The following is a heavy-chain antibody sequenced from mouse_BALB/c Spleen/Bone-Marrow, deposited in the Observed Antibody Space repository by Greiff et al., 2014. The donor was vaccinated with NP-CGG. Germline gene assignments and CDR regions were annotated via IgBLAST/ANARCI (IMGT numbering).Heavy chain of an antibody. V-gene: IGHV1-54*03. CDR2: INPGSGGT. J-gene: IGHJ2*01. CDR3: ARGGHVAY. CDR1: GYAFTNYL. Sequence: VQLQQPGAELVRPGTSVKVSCKASGYAFTNYLIEWVKQRPGQGLEWIGVINPGSGGTNYNEKFKGKATLTADNSSNTAYMHRSSLTSDDSAVYFCARGGHVAYWGQGTTLTVSS.